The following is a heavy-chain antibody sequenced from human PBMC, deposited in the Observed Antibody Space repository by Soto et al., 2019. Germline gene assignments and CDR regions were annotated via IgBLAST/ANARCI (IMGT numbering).Heavy chain of an antibody. D-gene: IGHD6-13*01. J-gene: IGHJ4*02. Sequence: QVQLVQSGVEVKKPGASVKVSCKASGYTFTNYAISWVRQAPGRGLEWMGWVNTYNGNPNYAQIFQGRVTMTTDTSTGPGYMELRSLKSDDSAVYYCARDSPYSTDWQRFDSWGQGTLVTVSS. CDR3: ARDSPYSTDWQRFDS. CDR2: VNTYNGNP. CDR1: GYTFTNYA. V-gene: IGHV1-18*01.